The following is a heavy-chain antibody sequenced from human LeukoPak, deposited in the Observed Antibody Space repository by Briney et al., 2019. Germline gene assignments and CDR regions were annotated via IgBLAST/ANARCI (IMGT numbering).Heavy chain of an antibody. CDR1: GGSISSGGYY. CDR3: ARLPMVRGVRSWFDP. CDR2: IYHSGST. J-gene: IGHJ5*02. V-gene: IGHV4-30-2*01. D-gene: IGHD3-10*01. Sequence: SETLSLTCTVSGGSISSGGYYWSWIRQPPGKGLEWIGYIYHSGSTYYNPSLKSRVTISVDRSKNQFSLKLSSVTAADTAVYYCARLPMVRGVRSWFDPWGQGTLVTVSS.